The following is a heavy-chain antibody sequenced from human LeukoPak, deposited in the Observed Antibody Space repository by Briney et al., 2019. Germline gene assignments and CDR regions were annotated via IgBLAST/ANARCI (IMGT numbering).Heavy chain of an antibody. CDR2: ISAYNGNT. Sequence: ASVKVSCKASGYTFTSYGISWVRQAPGQGLEWMGWISAYNGNTNYAQKFQGRVTITADESTSTAYMELSSLRSEDTAVYYCARSLTGGVFFDYWGQGTLVTVSS. V-gene: IGHV1-18*01. CDR1: GYTFTSYG. J-gene: IGHJ4*02. CDR3: ARSLTGGVFFDY. D-gene: IGHD2-8*02.